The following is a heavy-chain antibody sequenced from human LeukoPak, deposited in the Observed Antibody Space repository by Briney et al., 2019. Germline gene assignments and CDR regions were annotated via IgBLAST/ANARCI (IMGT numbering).Heavy chain of an antibody. J-gene: IGHJ4*02. D-gene: IGHD3-10*01. CDR1: GFTFSAFW. Sequence: GGSLRLSCAASGFTFSAFWMSWVRQAPGKGLEWVASIYHDGSVKHYLDSVKGRFTVSRDNAKNSLYLQTDSLRAEDTAVYYCARLWGDVTIFDYWGQGTLVTVSS. CDR2: IYHDGSVK. CDR3: ARLWGDVTIFDY. V-gene: IGHV3-7*01.